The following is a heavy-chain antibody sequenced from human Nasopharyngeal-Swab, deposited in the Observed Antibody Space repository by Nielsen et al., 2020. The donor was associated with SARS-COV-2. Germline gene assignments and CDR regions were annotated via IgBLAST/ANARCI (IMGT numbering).Heavy chain of an antibody. D-gene: IGHD3-10*01. V-gene: IGHV3-21*01. J-gene: IGHJ6*02. CDR3: ARLYGSGSYYNRQTYYYYCMDV. CDR1: GFTFSSYS. Sequence: GESLKISCAASGFTFSSYSMNWVRQAPGKGLEWVSSISSSSSYIYCADSVKGRFTISRDNAKNSLYLQMNSLGAEATAVYYRARLYGSGSYYNRQTYYYYCMDVWGQGTTVTVSS. CDR2: ISSSSSYI.